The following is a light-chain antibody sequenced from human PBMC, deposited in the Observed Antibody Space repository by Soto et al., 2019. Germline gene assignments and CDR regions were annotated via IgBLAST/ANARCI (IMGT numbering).Light chain of an antibody. CDR2: GAS. J-gene: IGKJ3*01. CDR1: QGISSF. Sequence: IQLTQSPSSLSASVGDRVTITCRASQGISSFLAWYQQKPGRAPKLLIYGASTLQSGVPSRFSGSGSGTDFTLTISSLQPEDFASYYCQQLNSFPIAFGPGTKVEIQ. V-gene: IGKV1-9*01. CDR3: QQLNSFPIA.